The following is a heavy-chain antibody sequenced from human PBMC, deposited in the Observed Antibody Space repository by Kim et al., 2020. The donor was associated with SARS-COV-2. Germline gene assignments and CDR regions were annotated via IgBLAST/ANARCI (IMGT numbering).Heavy chain of an antibody. D-gene: IGHD3-22*01. Sequence: GRFTISRDNAKNSLYLQMNSLRAEDTALYYCAKDMIPYYYDSSGYYYPDYWGQGTLVTVSS. CDR3: AKDMIPYYYDSSGYYYPDY. V-gene: IGHV3-9*01. J-gene: IGHJ4*02.